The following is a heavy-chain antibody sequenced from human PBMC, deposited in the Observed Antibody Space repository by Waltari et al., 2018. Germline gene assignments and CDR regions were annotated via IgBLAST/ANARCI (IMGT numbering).Heavy chain of an antibody. CDR1: GFTFSSYS. V-gene: IGHV3-21*01. CDR2: ISSSSSYI. D-gene: IGHD5-18*01. Sequence: EVQLVESGGGLVKPGGSLRLSCAASGFTFSSYSLNWVAQAPGKGLEWVSSISSSSSYIYYADSVKGRFTISRDNAKNSLYLQMNSLRAEDTAVYYCARGGYSYGYAYWGQGTLVTVSS. CDR3: ARGGYSYGYAY. J-gene: IGHJ4*02.